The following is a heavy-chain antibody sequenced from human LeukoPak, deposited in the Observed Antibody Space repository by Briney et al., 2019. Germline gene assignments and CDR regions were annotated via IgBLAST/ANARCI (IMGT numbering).Heavy chain of an antibody. CDR2: IIPIFGTA. J-gene: IGHJ6*03. CDR1: GGTFSSYA. V-gene: IGHV1-69*05. D-gene: IGHD2-2*01. Sequence: GSSVKVSCKASGGTFSSYAISRVRQAPGQGLEWMGGIIPIFGTANYAQKFQGRVTITTDESTSTAYMELSSLRSEDTAVYYCARGHCSSTSCYHYYYYYMDVWGKGTTVTVSS. CDR3: ARGHCSSTSCYHYYYYYMDV.